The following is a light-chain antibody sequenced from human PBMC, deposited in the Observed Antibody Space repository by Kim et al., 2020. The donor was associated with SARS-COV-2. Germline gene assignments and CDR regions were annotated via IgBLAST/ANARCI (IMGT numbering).Light chain of an antibody. J-gene: IGLJ3*02. Sequence: QPVLTQSPSASASLGASVKLTCTLSNGHYNYAIAWHQQQPGKGPRYLMKVNSDGSHSKGDGIPDRFSGSSSGAERYLTISTLQSDDEADYYCQPGGPGIRVFGGGTQLPVL. V-gene: IGLV4-69*01. CDR3: QPGGPGIRV. CDR1: NGHYNYA. CDR2: VNSDGSH.